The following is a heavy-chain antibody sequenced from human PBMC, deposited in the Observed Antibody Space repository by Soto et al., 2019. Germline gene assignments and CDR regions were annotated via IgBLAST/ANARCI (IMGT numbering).Heavy chain of an antibody. V-gene: IGHV4-59*08. CDR2: IYYSGST. D-gene: IGHD3-10*01. J-gene: IGHJ6*03. CDR3: ARLIEDKLLWFGELLSSYYYWDV. Sequence: QVQLQESGPGLVKPSETLSLTCTVSGGSISSYYWSWIRQPPGKGLEWIGYIYYSGSTNYNPSLKSRVTISLDTSKNQFPLKLSSVTAADTAVYYCARLIEDKLLWFGELLSSYYYWDVWGKGTTVTFSS. CDR1: GGSISSYY.